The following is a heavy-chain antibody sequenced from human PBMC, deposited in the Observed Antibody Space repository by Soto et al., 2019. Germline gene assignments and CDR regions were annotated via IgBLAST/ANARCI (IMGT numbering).Heavy chain of an antibody. J-gene: IGHJ4*02. V-gene: IGHV1-2*02. CDR1: GYTFTNHY. Sequence: QLQLVQSGAEMKKPGASVKVSCKASGYTFTNHYIHWVRQAPGQGLEWMGWINPNSGDTDNARKFKGRVTMTRDTSISTAYIDLSRLKSDDTAVYFCARERYTGYYFFDFWGQGTLVTVSS. CDR2: INPNSGDT. D-gene: IGHD5-12*01. CDR3: ARERYTGYYFFDF.